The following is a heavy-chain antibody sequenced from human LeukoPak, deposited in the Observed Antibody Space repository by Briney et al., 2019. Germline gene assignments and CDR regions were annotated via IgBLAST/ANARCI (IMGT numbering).Heavy chain of an antibody. V-gene: IGHV4-34*01. CDR1: GGSFSGYY. CDR3: ARETSQKGAHYMDV. D-gene: IGHD3-16*01. Sequence: SETLSLTCAVYGGSFSGYYWSWIRQPPGKGLEWIGEINHSGSTNYNPSLKSRVTISVDTSKNQFSLKLSSVTAADTAVYSCARETSQKGAHYMDVWGKGTTVTISS. CDR2: INHSGST. J-gene: IGHJ6*03.